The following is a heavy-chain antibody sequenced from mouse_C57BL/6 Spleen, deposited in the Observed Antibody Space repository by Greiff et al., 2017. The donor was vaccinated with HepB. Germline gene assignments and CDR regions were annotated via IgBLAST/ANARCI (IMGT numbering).Heavy chain of an antibody. J-gene: IGHJ2*01. V-gene: IGHV1-5*01. CDR1: GYTFTSYW. CDR3: RGYDYDADDY. CDR2: IYPGNSDT. Sequence: EVQLQQSGTVLARPGASVKMSCKTSGYTFTSYWMHWVKQRPGQGLEWIGAIYPGNSDTSYNQKFKGKAKLTAVTSASTAYMELSSLTNEDSAVYYCRGYDYDADDYWGQGTTLTVSS. D-gene: IGHD2-4*01.